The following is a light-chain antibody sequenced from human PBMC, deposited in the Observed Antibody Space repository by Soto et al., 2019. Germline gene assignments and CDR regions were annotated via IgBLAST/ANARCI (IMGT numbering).Light chain of an antibody. CDR1: QSVSSSY. CDR3: QHYGYTQWA. V-gene: IGKV3-20*01. Sequence: IALTQSAGTLTLSAGESGTLSCMASQSVSSSYLAWYQQKPGQAPRLPIYGASSRATGIPDRFSGSGSGTDVTLTISRLDPEEFAGYYCQHYGYTQWAFGQGTRWRS. CDR2: GAS. J-gene: IGKJ1*01.